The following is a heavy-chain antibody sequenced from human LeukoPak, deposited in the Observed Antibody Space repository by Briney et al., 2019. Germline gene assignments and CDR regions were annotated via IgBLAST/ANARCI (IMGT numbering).Heavy chain of an antibody. CDR2: IYYSGST. J-gene: IGHJ4*02. Sequence: SETLSLTCTVPGGSISSYYWSWIRQPPGKGLEWIGYIYYSGSTNYNPSLKSRVTISVDTSKNQFSLKLSSVTAADTAVYYCARDNAMGFDYWGQGTLVTVSS. V-gene: IGHV4-59*01. CDR3: ARDNAMGFDY. CDR1: GGSISSYY. D-gene: IGHD3-16*01.